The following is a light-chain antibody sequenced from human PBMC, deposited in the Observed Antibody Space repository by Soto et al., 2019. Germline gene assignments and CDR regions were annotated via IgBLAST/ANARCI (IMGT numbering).Light chain of an antibody. CDR1: SSDVGGYNY. CDR2: DVS. CDR3: SSYTSSSTPYV. Sequence: SVLTQPASVSGSPGQSITISCTGTSSDVGGYNYVSWYQQHPGKAPKLMIYDVSIRPSGVSNRFSGSKSGNTASLTISGLQAEDEADYYCSSYTSSSTPYVCGTGTKVTVL. V-gene: IGLV2-14*01. J-gene: IGLJ1*01.